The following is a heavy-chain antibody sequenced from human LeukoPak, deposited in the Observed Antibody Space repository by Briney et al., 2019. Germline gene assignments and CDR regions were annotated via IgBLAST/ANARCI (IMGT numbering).Heavy chain of an antibody. CDR1: GGSMSTYY. Sequence: PSETLSLTCTVSGGSMSTYYWTWIRQSPGKGLEWMGYIYHSGSTKYNPSLESRVTISVDTSKNQFSLKLRSATAADTAVYCCARSSRGLGYDFPFDYWGQGTLVTVSS. CDR3: ARSSRGLGYDFPFDY. CDR2: IYHSGST. V-gene: IGHV4-59*13. D-gene: IGHD3-3*01. J-gene: IGHJ4*02.